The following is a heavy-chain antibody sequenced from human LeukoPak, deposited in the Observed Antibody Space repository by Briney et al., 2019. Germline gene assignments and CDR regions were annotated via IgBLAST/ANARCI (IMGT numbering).Heavy chain of an antibody. J-gene: IGHJ3*02. D-gene: IGHD2-15*01. V-gene: IGHV4-30-2*01. Sequence: PSETLSLTCTVSGGSISSGGYYWSWIRQPPGKGLEWIGYIYHSGSTYYNPSLKSRVTISVDRSKNQFSLKLSSVTAADTAVYYCARDTGSPDAFDIWGQGTMVTVSS. CDR3: ARDTGSPDAFDI. CDR2: IYHSGST. CDR1: GGSISSGGYY.